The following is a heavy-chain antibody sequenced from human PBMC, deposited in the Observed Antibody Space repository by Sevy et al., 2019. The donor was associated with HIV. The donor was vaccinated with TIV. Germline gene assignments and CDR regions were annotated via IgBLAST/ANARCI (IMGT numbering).Heavy chain of an antibody. D-gene: IGHD1-7*01. J-gene: IGHJ4*02. CDR3: ARKMELLVPDY. CDR2: ISSSSNDI. V-gene: IGHV3-21*01. CDR1: GFIFSNYN. Sequence: GGSLRLSCAASGFIFSNYNMHWVRQAPGKGLQRVSCISSSSNDIYYADSLKGRFTISRDNAKNSLYLQMNSLRAEDTAVYYCARKMELLVPDYWGQGTLVTVSS.